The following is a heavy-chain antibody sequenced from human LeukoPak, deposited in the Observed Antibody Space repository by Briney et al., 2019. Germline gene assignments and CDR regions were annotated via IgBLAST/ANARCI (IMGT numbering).Heavy chain of an antibody. CDR1: GFTFSSYS. CDR2: ISSSSSYI. J-gene: IGHJ4*02. Sequence: GGSLRLSCAASGFTFSSYSMNWVHQAPGKGLEWVSSISSSSSYIYYADSVKGRFTISRDNAKNSLYLQMNSLRAEDTAVYYCARDTHSRYGGNENDYWGQGTLVTVSS. CDR3: ARDTHSRYGGNENDY. V-gene: IGHV3-21*01. D-gene: IGHD4-23*01.